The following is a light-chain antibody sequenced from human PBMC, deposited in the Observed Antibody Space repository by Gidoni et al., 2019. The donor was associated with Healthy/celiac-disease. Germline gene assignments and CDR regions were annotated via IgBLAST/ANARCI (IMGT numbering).Light chain of an antibody. J-gene: IGKJ5*01. CDR3: QQYDNPTIT. CDR2: DAS. Sequence: DIQMTLSPSSLSASVGYRVTITCQASQDISNYLNWYQQKPGKAPKLLIYDASNWETGGPSRFSGSGSGTDFTFTISSLQPEDIATYYCQQYDNPTITFGQGTRLEIK. CDR1: QDISNY. V-gene: IGKV1-33*01.